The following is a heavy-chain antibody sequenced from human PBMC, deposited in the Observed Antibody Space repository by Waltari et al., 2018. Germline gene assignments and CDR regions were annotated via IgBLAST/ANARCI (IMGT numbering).Heavy chain of an antibody. D-gene: IGHD6-19*01. V-gene: IGHV1-3*01. Sequence: QVQLVQSGAEVKKPGASVKVSCKASGYNFSNHAIHWVRQAPGQVIEWMGWINCGKGNTKYSQNIQGRVTFTRDTSASTAYMELTNLRSEDTAIYYCAREMAVAGRVWDWFFDPWGRGTLVTVSS. CDR1: GYNFSNHA. CDR2: INCGKGNT. CDR3: AREMAVAGRVWDWFFDP. J-gene: IGHJ2*01.